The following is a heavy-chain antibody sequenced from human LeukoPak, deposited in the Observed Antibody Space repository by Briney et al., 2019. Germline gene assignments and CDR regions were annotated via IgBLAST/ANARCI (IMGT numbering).Heavy chain of an antibody. CDR1: GFTFDDYA. J-gene: IGHJ6*03. V-gene: IGHV3-9*03. D-gene: IGHD2-8*01. CDR3: AKGGVGYYYYMDV. Sequence: GRSRRLSCAASGFTFDDYAMHWVRQAPGKGLEWVSGISWNSGSIGYADSVKGRFTISRDNAKNSLYLQMNSLRAEDMALYYCAKGGVGYYYYMDVWGKGTTVTVSS. CDR2: ISWNSGSI.